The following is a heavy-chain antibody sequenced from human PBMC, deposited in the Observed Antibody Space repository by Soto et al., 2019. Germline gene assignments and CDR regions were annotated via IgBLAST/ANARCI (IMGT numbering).Heavy chain of an antibody. CDR1: GFTFSNYA. CDR3: AKDGAIGAADYFFDY. Sequence: QVQLVESGGGVVQPGRSLKLSCAASGFTFSNYAIHWVSQAPGKGLEWVAVIASDGKDKRYADSAKGRFTISRDNSKNTVYLQMNSLRGEDTAVYYCAKDGAIGAADYFFDYWGQGSLVTVSS. V-gene: IGHV3-30*18. CDR2: IASDGKDK. J-gene: IGHJ4*02. D-gene: IGHD6-13*01.